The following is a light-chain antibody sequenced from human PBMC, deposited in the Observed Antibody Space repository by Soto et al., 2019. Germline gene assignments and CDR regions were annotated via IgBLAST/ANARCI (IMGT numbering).Light chain of an antibody. Sequence: IVIGNSLATLPVSPGERATLSCRASQSVSSNLAWYQQKPGQAPRLLIYGASTRATGIPARFSGSGSGTEFTLTISSLQSEDFTLYYCQQYNNWPLTFAGGTKVDIK. CDR1: QSVSSN. CDR3: QQYNNWPLT. CDR2: GAS. V-gene: IGKV3-15*01. J-gene: IGKJ4*01.